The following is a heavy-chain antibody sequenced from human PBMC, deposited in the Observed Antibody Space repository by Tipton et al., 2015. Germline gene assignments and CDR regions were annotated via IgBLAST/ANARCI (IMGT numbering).Heavy chain of an antibody. Sequence: GSLRLSCSASGFSFVDHAMSWVRQAPGKGLEWVANIKPDGSDQYYVDSVKGRFTFSRDNAKNSMYLQMNSLRPEDTAVYYCARSGGYGWDHWGQGTLVTVSS. CDR1: GFSFVDHA. CDR2: IKPDGSDQ. V-gene: IGHV3-7*01. CDR3: ARSGGYGWDH. J-gene: IGHJ4*02. D-gene: IGHD5-12*01.